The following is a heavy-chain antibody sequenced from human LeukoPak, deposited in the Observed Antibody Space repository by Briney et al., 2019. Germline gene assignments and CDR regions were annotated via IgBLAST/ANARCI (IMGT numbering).Heavy chain of an antibody. V-gene: IGHV5-51*01. CDR3: ARQCNYYDSSGYNYAAY. J-gene: IGHJ4*02. CDR1: GYSFTSYW. D-gene: IGHD3-22*01. CDR2: IYPGDSDT. Sequence: GASLKISCKGSGYSFTSYWIGWVRQMPGQGLEWMGIIYPGDSDTRYSPSFQGQVTISADKSISTAYLQWSSLKASETAMYYCARQCNYYDSSGYNYAAYWGQGTLVTVSS.